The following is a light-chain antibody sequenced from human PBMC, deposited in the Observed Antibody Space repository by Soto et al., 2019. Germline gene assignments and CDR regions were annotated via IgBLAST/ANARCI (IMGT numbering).Light chain of an antibody. Sequence: QSALTQPASVSGSPGQSITISCTGTRSDIGDYNYVSWYQQHPGKAPKLIIFDVTDRPSGVSDRFSDSKSGNTASLTISGLQAEDEADYYCTSYSITSALEVFGGGTKLTVL. CDR3: TSYSITSALEV. CDR1: RSDIGDYNY. CDR2: DVT. V-gene: IGLV2-14*03. J-gene: IGLJ2*01.